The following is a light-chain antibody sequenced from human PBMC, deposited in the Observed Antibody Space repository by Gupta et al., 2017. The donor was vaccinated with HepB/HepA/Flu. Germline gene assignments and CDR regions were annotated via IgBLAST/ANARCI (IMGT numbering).Light chain of an antibody. CDR3: QVWDSSSDHVV. CDR2: EDS. CDR1: NIGSKS. Sequence: SYVLTQPPSVSVAPGKTARITCGGNNIGSKSVHWYQQKPGQAPVLVGYEDSDRPSGIPERFSGSNSANTATLTISRVEAGDEADYYCQVWDSSSDHVVFGGGTKLTVL. V-gene: IGLV3-21*03. J-gene: IGLJ2*01.